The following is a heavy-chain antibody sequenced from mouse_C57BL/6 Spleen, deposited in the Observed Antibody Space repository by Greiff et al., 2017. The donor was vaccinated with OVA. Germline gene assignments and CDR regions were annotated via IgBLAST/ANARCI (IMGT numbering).Heavy chain of an antibody. CDR3: ARRDGHGGYFDV. CDR1: GFSLSTSGMG. V-gene: IGHV8-12*01. CDR2: IYWDDDK. Sequence: QVTLKECGPGILQSSQTLSLTCSFSGFSLSTSGMGVSWIRQPSGKGLEWLAHIYWDDDKRYNPSLKSRLTISKDTSRNQVFLKITSVDTADTATYYCARRDGHGGYFDVWGTGTTVTVSS. J-gene: IGHJ1*03. D-gene: IGHD1-1*01.